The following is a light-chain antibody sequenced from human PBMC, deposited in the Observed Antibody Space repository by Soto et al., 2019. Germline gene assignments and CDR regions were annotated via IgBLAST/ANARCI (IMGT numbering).Light chain of an antibody. CDR2: GAS. CDR3: QQSYSTLRT. J-gene: IGKJ3*01. V-gene: IGKV1-39*01. CDR1: QSISGY. Sequence: DIQMTQSLSSLSASVGDRVTITCRASQSISGYLNWYQQKPGKAPKLLICGASSLQSGVASRFSGSESGTDFTLTMRSLQPEDFATCCWQQSYSTLRTCGPGTKLDIK.